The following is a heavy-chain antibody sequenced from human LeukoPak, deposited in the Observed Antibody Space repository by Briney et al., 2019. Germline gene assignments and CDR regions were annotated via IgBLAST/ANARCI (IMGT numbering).Heavy chain of an antibody. CDR2: ISGSGGST. CDR3: AKHPVGATYYMDV. D-gene: IGHD1-26*01. Sequence: GGSLRLSCAASGFTFSSYGMSWVRQAPGKGLEWVSAISGSGGSTYYADSVKGRFTISRDNSKNTLYLQMNSLRAEDTAVYYCAKHPVGATYYMDVWGKGTTVTISS. V-gene: IGHV3-23*01. CDR1: GFTFSSYG. J-gene: IGHJ6*03.